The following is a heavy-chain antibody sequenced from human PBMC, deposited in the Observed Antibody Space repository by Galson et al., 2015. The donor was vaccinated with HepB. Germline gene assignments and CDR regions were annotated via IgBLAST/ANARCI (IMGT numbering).Heavy chain of an antibody. Sequence: LSLTCAVSGGSISSSNWWSWVRQPPGKGLEWIGEIYHSGSTNYNPSLKSRVTISVDKSKNQFSLKLSSVTAADTAVYYCARSSKLRWGWFDPWGQGTLVTVSS. J-gene: IGHJ5*02. CDR3: ARSSKLRWGWFDP. CDR2: IYHSGST. CDR1: GGSISSSNW. V-gene: IGHV4-4*02. D-gene: IGHD4-23*01.